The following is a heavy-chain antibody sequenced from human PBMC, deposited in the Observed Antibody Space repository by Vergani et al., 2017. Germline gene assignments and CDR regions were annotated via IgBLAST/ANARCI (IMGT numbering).Heavy chain of an antibody. D-gene: IGHD2-2*02. Sequence: QVQLVQSGAEVKKPGSSVKVSCKASGGTFSSYAISWVRQAPGQGLEWMGGIIPIFGTANYAQKFQGRVTITADESTSTAYIELSSLRSEDTAVYYCARARDCSSTSCYTNYFDYWGQGTLVTVSS. CDR1: GGTFSSYA. CDR3: ARARDCSSTSCYTNYFDY. CDR2: IIPIFGTA. V-gene: IGHV1-69*01. J-gene: IGHJ4*02.